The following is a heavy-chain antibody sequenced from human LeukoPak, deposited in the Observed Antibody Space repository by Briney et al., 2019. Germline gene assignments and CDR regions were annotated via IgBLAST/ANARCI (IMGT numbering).Heavy chain of an antibody. CDR3: ARDERVYYDSSGYYYVY. D-gene: IGHD3-22*01. CDR1: GFTFSDYY. J-gene: IGHJ4*02. V-gene: IGHV3-11*01. Sequence: GGSLRLSCAASGFTFSDYYMSWIRQAPGKGLEWVSYISSSGSTIYYADSVKGRFTISRDNAKNPLYLQMNSLRAEDTAVYYCARDERVYYDSSGYYYVYWSQGTLVTVSS. CDR2: ISSSGSTI.